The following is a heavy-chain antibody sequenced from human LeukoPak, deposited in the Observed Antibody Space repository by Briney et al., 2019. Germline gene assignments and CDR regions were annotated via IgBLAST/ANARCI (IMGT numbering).Heavy chain of an antibody. J-gene: IGHJ3*02. V-gene: IGHV3-21*01. CDR2: ISSSSSSYI. CDR3: ARQNYDYVWGSYRLGAFDI. Sequence: GGSLRLSCAASGFTFSSYSMNWVRQAPGKGLEWVSSISSSSSSYIYYADSVKGRFTISRDNAKNSLYLQMNSLRAEDTAVYYCARQNYDYVWGSYRLGAFDIWGQGTMVTVSS. CDR1: GFTFSSYS. D-gene: IGHD3-16*02.